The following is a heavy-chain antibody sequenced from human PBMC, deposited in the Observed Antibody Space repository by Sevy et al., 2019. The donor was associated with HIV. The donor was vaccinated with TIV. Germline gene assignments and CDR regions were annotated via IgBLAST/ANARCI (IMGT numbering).Heavy chain of an antibody. Sequence: SETLSLTCAVSGGSLSSGAYSWSWIRQPPGKGLEWIGCLYHSGSTYYNPSLKSRVTISVDRSKNQFFLNLSSVTAADTAVYYCARVSGNSEWGYYFDSWGQGTLVTVSS. D-gene: IGHD2-15*01. CDR3: ARVSGNSEWGYYFDS. CDR2: LYHSGST. CDR1: GGSLSSGAYS. J-gene: IGHJ4*02. V-gene: IGHV4-30-2*01.